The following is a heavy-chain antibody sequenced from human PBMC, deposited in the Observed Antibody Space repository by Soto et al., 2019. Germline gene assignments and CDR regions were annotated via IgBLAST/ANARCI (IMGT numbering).Heavy chain of an antibody. V-gene: IGHV1-3*01. CDR3: ARSLMNTAMVTFYYFDY. Sequence: ASVKVSCKASGYTFATYAIHWVRQAPGEGLEWMGWINPANGNTKNSQKFQDRVTLTRDTSASTAYMELGSMRSEDTAVYYCARSLMNTAMVTFYYFDYWGQGTLVTVSS. D-gene: IGHD5-18*01. CDR1: GYTFATYA. J-gene: IGHJ4*02. CDR2: INPANGNT.